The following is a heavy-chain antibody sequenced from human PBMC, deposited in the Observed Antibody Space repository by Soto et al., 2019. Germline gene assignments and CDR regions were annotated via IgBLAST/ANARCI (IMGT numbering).Heavy chain of an antibody. CDR3: ARSSSWYGFDY. J-gene: IGHJ4*02. CDR1: GGTFSSYT. V-gene: IGHV1-69*02. Sequence: GASVKVSCKASGGTFSSYTISWVRQAPGQGLEWMGRIIPILGIANYAQKFQGRVTITADKSTSTAYMELSSLRSEDTAVYYCARSSSWYGFDYWGQGTLVTVSS. CDR2: IIPILGIA. D-gene: IGHD6-13*01.